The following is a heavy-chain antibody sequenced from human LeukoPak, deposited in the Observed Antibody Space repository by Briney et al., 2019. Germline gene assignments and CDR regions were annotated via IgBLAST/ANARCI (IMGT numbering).Heavy chain of an antibody. CDR3: ARGRGDGDYRPES. Sequence: PSETLSLTCTVSGGSISSSKYYWGWIRQPPGRGLEWIGSIHYSGNTYYNPSLKSRVTISVDTSKNQFSLTLTSVTAADTSVYYCARGRGDGDYRPESWGQGTLVAVSS. V-gene: IGHV4-39*01. CDR1: GGSISSSKYY. J-gene: IGHJ5*02. D-gene: IGHD4-17*01. CDR2: IHYSGNT.